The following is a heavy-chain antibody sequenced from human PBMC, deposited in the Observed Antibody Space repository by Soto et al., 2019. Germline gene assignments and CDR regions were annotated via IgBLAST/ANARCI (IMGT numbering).Heavy chain of an antibody. Sequence: QVQLVESGGGVVQPGRSLRLSCAASGFTFSSYGMHWVRQAPGKGLEWVAVISYDGSNKYYADSVKGRFTISRDNSKNTLYLQVNSLRAEDTAVYYCAKEPLSSSSPDFDYSGQGTLVTVSS. D-gene: IGHD6-13*01. CDR1: GFTFSSYG. J-gene: IGHJ4*02. V-gene: IGHV3-30*18. CDR2: ISYDGSNK. CDR3: AKEPLSSSSPDFDY.